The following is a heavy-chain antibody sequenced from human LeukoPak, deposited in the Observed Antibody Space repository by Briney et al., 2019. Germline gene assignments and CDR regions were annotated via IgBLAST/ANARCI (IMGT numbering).Heavy chain of an antibody. V-gene: IGHV3-21*01. J-gene: IGHJ4*02. CDR3: ARVGDTAMVIGY. CDR2: ISSSSSYI. D-gene: IGHD5-18*01. CDR1: GFTFSSYS. Sequence: PGGSLRLSCAASGFTFSSYSMNWVRQAPGKGLEWVSSISSSSSYIYYADSVKGRFTISRDNAKNSLYLQMNSLRAEDTAVYYCARVGDTAMVIGYWGQGTLVTVSS.